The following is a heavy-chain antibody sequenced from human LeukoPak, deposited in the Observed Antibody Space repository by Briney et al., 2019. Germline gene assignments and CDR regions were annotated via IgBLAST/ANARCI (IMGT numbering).Heavy chain of an antibody. CDR3: ARVEDYDILTGFDY. CDR1: GFTLNSYT. CDR2: IKQDESEK. D-gene: IGHD3-9*01. J-gene: IGHJ4*02. V-gene: IGHV3-7*01. Sequence: GGSLRLSCAASGFTLNSYTMNWVRQLPGKGLEWVANIKQDESEKYYVDSVKGRFTISRDNAKNSLYLQMNSLRAEDTAVYYCARVEDYDILTGFDYWGQGTLVTVSS.